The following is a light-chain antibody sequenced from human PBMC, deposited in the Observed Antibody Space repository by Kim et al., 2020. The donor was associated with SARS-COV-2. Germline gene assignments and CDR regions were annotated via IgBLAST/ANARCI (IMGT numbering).Light chain of an antibody. CDR1: QRFHNL. CDR3: QQRTSSSWT. V-gene: IGKV3-11*01. Sequence: SAGEATPLSCRTNQRFHNLLAWYQQKPGRAPRLVIYDVSKRATGIPARFSGSGSGTDFTLTISSLEPEDFTVYYCQQRTSSSWTFGQGTKVDIK. CDR2: DVS. J-gene: IGKJ1*01.